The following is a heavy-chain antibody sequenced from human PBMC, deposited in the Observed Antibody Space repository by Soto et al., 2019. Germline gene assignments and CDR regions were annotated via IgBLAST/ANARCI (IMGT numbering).Heavy chain of an antibody. CDR3: ARELPQRQGRNMDV. CDR1: GGSMSSGDYY. Sequence: KPSETLSLTFTVTGGSMSSGDYYWTWIRQHPGKGLEWIGYINYRGSLYYNPSLKSRVSMSVVTSKNQFSLNLSSVTAADTAVYYCARELPQRQGRNMDVWGQGTTVTVSS. V-gene: IGHV4-31*03. J-gene: IGHJ6*02. CDR2: INYRGSL. D-gene: IGHD1-1*01.